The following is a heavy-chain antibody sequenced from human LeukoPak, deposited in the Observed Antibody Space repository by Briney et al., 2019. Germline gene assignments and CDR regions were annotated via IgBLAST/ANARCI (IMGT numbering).Heavy chain of an antibody. J-gene: IGHJ6*02. CDR2: IFVSGST. V-gene: IGHV4-4*07. D-gene: IGHD3-10*01. CDR1: GGSIGNYY. CDR3: ARAIFGDSYHGIDV. Sequence: MASETLSLTCTVSGGSIGNYYWTWIRQPAGKGLEWIGRIFVSGSTNYNPSLKGRVTMSVDTSKKQFSLRLTSMSAADTAVHFCARAIFGDSYHGIDVWGQGTTVTVSS.